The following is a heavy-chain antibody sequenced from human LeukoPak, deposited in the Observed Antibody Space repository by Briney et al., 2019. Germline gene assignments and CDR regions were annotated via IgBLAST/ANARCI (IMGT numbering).Heavy chain of an antibody. CDR1: GYTFTSYY. CDR2: INPNSGGT. J-gene: IGHJ4*02. CDR3: ARGDFWSGYWKYYFDY. Sequence: ASVTVSCTASGYTFTSYYMHWVRQAPGQGLEWMGWINPNSGGTNYAQKFQGRVTMTRDTSISTAYMELSRLRSDDTAVYYCARGDFWSGYWKYYFDYWGQGTLVTVSS. V-gene: IGHV1-2*02. D-gene: IGHD3-3*01.